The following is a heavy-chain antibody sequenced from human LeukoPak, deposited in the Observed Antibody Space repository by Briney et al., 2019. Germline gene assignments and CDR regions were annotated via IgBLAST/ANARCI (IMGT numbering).Heavy chain of an antibody. Sequence: ASVKVSCKASGYTFTSYGISWVRQAPGQGLEWMGWISAYNGNTNYAQKLQGRVTMTTDTSTSTAYMELRSLRSDDTAVYYCARGGEDSSSRIYYYYYYMDVWGKGTTVTVSS. J-gene: IGHJ6*03. CDR1: GYTFTSYG. CDR2: ISAYNGNT. D-gene: IGHD6-6*01. CDR3: ARGGEDSSSRIYYYYYYMDV. V-gene: IGHV1-18*01.